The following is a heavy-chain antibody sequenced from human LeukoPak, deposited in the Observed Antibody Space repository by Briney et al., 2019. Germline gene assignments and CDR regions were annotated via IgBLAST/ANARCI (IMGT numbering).Heavy chain of an antibody. CDR1: GSTFTNYW. J-gene: IGHJ4*02. Sequence: GGSLRLSCAASGSTFTNYWMHWVRQAPGKGLVWVSHINTDGSSTNYADSVKGRFTISRDNAKNTLYLQMNSLRAEDTAVYYCARDPGAYFDYWGQGTLVTVS. CDR3: ARDPGAYFDY. CDR2: INTDGSST. D-gene: IGHD3-16*01. V-gene: IGHV3-74*01.